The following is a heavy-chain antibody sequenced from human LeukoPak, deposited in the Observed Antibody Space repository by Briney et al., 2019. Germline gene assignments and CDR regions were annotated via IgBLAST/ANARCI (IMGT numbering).Heavy chain of an antibody. CDR3: ARACDSSGYYPGY. D-gene: IGHD3-22*01. CDR1: GGTFSSYA. V-gene: IGHV1-69*05. J-gene: IGHJ4*02. Sequence: SVKVSCKASGGTFSSYAISWVRQAPGQGLEWMGGTIPIFGTANYARKFQGRVTITTDESTSTAYMELSSLRSEDTAVYYCARACDSSGYYPGYWGQGTLVTVSS. CDR2: TIPIFGTA.